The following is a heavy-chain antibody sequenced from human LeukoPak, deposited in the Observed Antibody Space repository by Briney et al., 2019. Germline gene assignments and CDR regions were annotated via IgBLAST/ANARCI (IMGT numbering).Heavy chain of an antibody. J-gene: IGHJ6*03. D-gene: IGHD3-3*01. Sequence: GGSLRLSCAASGFTFSDYYMSWIRQAPGKGLEWVSYISSSGSTIYYADSVKGRFTISRDNAKNSLYLQMNSLRAEDTAVYYCASLYYDFWSGENYYMDVWGKGTTVIVSS. CDR3: ASLYYDFWSGENYYMDV. CDR2: ISSSGSTI. CDR1: GFTFSDYY. V-gene: IGHV3-11*04.